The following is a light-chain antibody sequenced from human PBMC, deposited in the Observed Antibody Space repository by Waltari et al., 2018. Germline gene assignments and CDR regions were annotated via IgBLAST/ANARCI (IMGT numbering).Light chain of an antibody. CDR1: QSLLHTNGYNY. J-gene: IGKJ3*01. V-gene: IGKV2-28*01. CDR2: LGS. CDR3: MQPLQTLFT. Sequence: DIVMTQSPLSLAVTPGEPASTSCRSSQSLLHTNGYNYLDWYLQKPGQSPQLLIYLGSHRASGVPDRFSGSGSGTDFTLKISRVEAEDVGIYYCMQPLQTLFTFGPGTKVDIK.